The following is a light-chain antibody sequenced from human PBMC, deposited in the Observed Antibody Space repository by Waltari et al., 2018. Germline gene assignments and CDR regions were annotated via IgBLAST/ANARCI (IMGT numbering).Light chain of an antibody. J-gene: IGKJ5*01. CDR3: QCRSNWPPVT. CDR1: QSIKIS. Sequence: EIVLTQSPATLSLSPGERATLSCTASQSIKISLAWYQQKPGQDPRLPIYDASYRATGVPARFSGSGSGTDFTLTINILEPEDFAVYYCQCRSNWPPVTFGQGTRLEIK. CDR2: DAS. V-gene: IGKV3-11*01.